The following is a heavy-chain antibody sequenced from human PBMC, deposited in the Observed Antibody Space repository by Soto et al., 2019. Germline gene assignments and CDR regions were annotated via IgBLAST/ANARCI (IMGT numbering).Heavy chain of an antibody. D-gene: IGHD2-8*02. J-gene: IGHJ4*02. CDR3: ARDSYFTV. CDR2: IYNSGTT. V-gene: IGHV3-53*01. Sequence: GSLRLSCVASGFTVSSKYMSWVRQAPGKGLEWVSIIYNSGTTYYADSVKGRFTVSRDNSKNTLYLQMNSLRAEDTAIYYCARDSYFTVWGQGTLVTVSS. CDR1: GFTVSSKY.